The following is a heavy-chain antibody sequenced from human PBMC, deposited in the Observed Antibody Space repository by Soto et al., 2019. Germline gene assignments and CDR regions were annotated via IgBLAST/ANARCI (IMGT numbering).Heavy chain of an antibody. Sequence: WTWIRQTPGKGLEWIGAISHSGSTNYNPSLMSRVTMSADTSKKQFSLRLSSVTAADTALYFCARGYESSRRYLPLLDYWGQGTLVTVSS. D-gene: IGHD3-22*01. CDR2: ISHSGST. J-gene: IGHJ4*02. CDR3: ARGYESSRRYLPLLDY. V-gene: IGHV4-34*01.